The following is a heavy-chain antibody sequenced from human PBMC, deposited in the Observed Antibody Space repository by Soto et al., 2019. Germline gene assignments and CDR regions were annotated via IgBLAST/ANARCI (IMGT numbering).Heavy chain of an antibody. CDR3: GKVLIGATRHTDVDS. V-gene: IGHV4-39*01. CDR2: IYYDEST. CDR1: GVSLNSGHYY. D-gene: IGHD2-15*01. Sequence: QVQLQESGPGLLKPLETLSLTCTVSGVSLNSGHYYWVWIRQSPGKGLAWIASIYYDESTYYNPSLKSRVTISTDKPKNLFSLTLKSVTAADTAVYYCGKVLIGATRHTDVDSWGQGALVTVSS. J-gene: IGHJ4*02.